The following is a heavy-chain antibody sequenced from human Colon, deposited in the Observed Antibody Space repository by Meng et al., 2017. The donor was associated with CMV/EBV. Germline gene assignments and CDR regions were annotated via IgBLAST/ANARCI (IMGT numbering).Heavy chain of an antibody. V-gene: IGHV4-30-2*01. CDR1: GGSIRGGYA. CDR3: ARVSDYHIDH. CDR2: IFDSGTT. Sequence: PPCGVCGGSIRGGYAWNWIRQPPGKGLEWIGYIFDSGTTYYKPSLKNRLTISLDRSRNQFSLKLTSVTAADTAIYYCARVSDYHIDHWGQGTLVTVSS. J-gene: IGHJ4*02. D-gene: IGHD3-16*01.